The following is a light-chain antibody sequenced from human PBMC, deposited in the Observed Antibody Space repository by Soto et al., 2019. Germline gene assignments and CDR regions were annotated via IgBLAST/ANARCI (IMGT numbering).Light chain of an antibody. CDR3: QSYDSSLSGHVV. CDR1: SSNLGSGFD. V-gene: IGLV1-40*01. CDR2: YND. Sequence: QSLLTQPPSVSGAPGQRVTISCTGSSSNLGSGFDVQWYQQLPGTAPKLLIYYNDNRPSGVPDRFSGSKSGTSASLAITGLQADDEADYYCQSYDSSLSGHVVFGGGTQLTVL. J-gene: IGLJ2*01.